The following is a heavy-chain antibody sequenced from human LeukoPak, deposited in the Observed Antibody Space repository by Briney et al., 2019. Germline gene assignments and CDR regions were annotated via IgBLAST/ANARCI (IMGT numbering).Heavy chain of an antibody. V-gene: IGHV4-59*08. D-gene: IGHD1-26*01. Sequence: SETLSLTCTVSGGSISSYYWSWVRQTPRQGLEWIGYISYSGNTNYNPSLKSPVTISLDTSKNQFSLNLTSVTAADTAVYYCARLGGSHSPHGYWGQGTLVTVSS. J-gene: IGHJ4*02. CDR2: ISYSGNT. CDR1: GGSISSYY. CDR3: ARLGGSHSPHGY.